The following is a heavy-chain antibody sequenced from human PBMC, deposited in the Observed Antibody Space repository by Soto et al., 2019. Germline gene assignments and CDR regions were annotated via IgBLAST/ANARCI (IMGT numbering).Heavy chain of an antibody. CDR2: ISGSGGTT. J-gene: IGHJ4*02. Sequence: EVQLLESGGGLVQPGRSLRLSCAASGFTFSSYAMSWVRQAPGKGLEWVSAISGSGGTTSYAASVKGRFTISRDNSKNTLFRQMNSLRAEDTAVYYCAKFFVETGGSSGWPWTFHYWGQGTLVTVSS. D-gene: IGHD6-25*01. CDR1: GFTFSSYA. CDR3: AKFFVETGGSSGWPWTFHY. V-gene: IGHV3-23*01.